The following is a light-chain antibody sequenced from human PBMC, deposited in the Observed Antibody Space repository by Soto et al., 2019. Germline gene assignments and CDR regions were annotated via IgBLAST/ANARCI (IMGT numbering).Light chain of an antibody. Sequence: QSALTQPASVSGSPGQSITISCTGTSNDVGAYKYVSWYQQLPGKAPKLMIYEVSNRPSGVSNRFSGSKPGNTASLTISGLQAEDEADYYCSSYTSTSTLFGGGTKLTVL. CDR1: SNDVGAYKY. CDR3: SSYTSTSTL. CDR2: EVS. V-gene: IGLV2-14*01. J-gene: IGLJ3*02.